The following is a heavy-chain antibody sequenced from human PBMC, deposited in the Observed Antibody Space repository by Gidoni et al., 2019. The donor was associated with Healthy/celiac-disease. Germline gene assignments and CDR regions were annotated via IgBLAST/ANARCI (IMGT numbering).Heavy chain of an antibody. D-gene: IGHD2-2*01. J-gene: IGHJ6*02. CDR1: GFPFRSYS. CDR3: ARDLGNILVVPAGYYFGMDV. CDR2: ISYDGSNK. Sequence: VQVVAAGGGVVKPGKLQRFSCTPSGFPFRSYSLHSVRQAPGKGLACVAVISYDGSNKDDADSVNGRFTISRDNSKNTLYLQLNGLIAEDTAVYYCARDLGNILVVPAGYYFGMDVWGQVTTVTVSS. V-gene: IGHV3-30-3*01.